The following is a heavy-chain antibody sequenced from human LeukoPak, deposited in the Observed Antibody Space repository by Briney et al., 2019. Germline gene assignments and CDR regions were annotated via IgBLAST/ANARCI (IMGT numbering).Heavy chain of an antibody. V-gene: IGHV3-30*04. D-gene: IGHD6-19*01. CDR3: ARQWLGIDY. J-gene: IGHJ4*02. CDR1: GFTFSSYA. Sequence: GSLRLSCAASGFTFSSYAMHWVRQAPGKGLEWVAVISYDGSNKYYADSVKGRFTISRDNSKNTLYLQMNSLRAEDTAVYYCARQWLGIDYWGQGTLVTVSS. CDR2: ISYDGSNK.